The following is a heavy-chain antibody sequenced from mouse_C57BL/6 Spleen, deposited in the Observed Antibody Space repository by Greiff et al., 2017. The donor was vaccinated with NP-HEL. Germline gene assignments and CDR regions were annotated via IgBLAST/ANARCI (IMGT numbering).Heavy chain of an antibody. CDR2: IYPGSGNT. CDR3: ARGNYDYAYYYAMDY. V-gene: IGHV1-76*01. Sequence: QVQLKQSGAELVRPGASVKLSCKASGYTFTDYYINWVKQRPGQGLEWIARIYPGSGNTYYNEKFKGKATLTAEKSSSTAYMQLSSLTSEDSAVYFCARGNYDYAYYYAMDYWGQGTSVTVSS. J-gene: IGHJ4*01. CDR1: GYTFTDYY. D-gene: IGHD2-4*01.